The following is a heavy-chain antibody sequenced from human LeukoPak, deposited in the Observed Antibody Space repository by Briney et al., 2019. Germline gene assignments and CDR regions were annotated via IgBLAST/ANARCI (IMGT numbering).Heavy chain of an antibody. D-gene: IGHD3-10*01. J-gene: IGHJ4*02. V-gene: IGHV3-48*01. CDR2: ISSSSSTI. CDR1: GFTFSSYS. CDR3: ARTYGTGSMYYFHY. Sequence: GGSLRLSCAASGFTFSSYSMNWVRQAPGKGLEWVSYISSSSSTIYYADSVKGRFTISRDNPRNTLYMQMNSLRPEDTALYYCARTYGTGSMYYFHYWGQGTLVTVSS.